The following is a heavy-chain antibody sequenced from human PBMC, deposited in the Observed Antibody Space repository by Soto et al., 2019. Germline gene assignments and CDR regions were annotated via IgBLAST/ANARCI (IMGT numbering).Heavy chain of an antibody. J-gene: IGHJ4*02. V-gene: IGHV3-9*01. CDR3: AKSDLYGYSYGHFDY. CDR1: GFIFDDYA. Sequence: HPGGSLRLSCAASGFIFDDYAMHWVRQAPGKGLEWVSGISWNSGGLAYADSVKGRFTISRDNAKSSLYLQMNSLRADDTALYYCAKSDLYGYSYGHFDYWGPGTLVTVSS. CDR2: ISWNSGGL. D-gene: IGHD5-18*01.